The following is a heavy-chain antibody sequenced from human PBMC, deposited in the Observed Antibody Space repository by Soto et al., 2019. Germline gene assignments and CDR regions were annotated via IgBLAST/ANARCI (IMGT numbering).Heavy chain of an antibody. J-gene: IGHJ4*02. V-gene: IGHV4-59*01. D-gene: IGHD4-17*01. CDR1: GGSISSYY. Sequence: SSETLSLTCTVSGGSISSYYWSWIRQPPGKGLEWIGYIYYSGSTNYNPSLKSRVTISVDTSKNQFSLKLSSVTAADTAVYYCARLGLGDYYDYWGQGTLVTVSS. CDR3: ARLGLGDYYDY. CDR2: IYYSGST.